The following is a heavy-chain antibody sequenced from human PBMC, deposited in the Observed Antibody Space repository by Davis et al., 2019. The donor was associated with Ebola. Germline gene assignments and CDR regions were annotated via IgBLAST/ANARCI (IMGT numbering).Heavy chain of an antibody. D-gene: IGHD2-15*01. CDR3: AREEIVVVVAATYYYYGMDV. CDR2: INPSGGST. Sequence: ASVKVSCKASAYPFTDYFLHWVRQAPGQGLEWMGIINPSGGSTRYAQKFQGRVTMTRDTSTSTVYMELSSLRSEDTAVYCCAREEIVVVVAATYYYYGMDVWGQGTTVTVSS. J-gene: IGHJ6*02. V-gene: IGHV1-46*03. CDR1: AYPFTDYF.